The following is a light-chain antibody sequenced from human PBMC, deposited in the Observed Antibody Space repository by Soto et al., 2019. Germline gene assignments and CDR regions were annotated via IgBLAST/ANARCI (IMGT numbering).Light chain of an antibody. Sequence: VVMTQSPMSLPVTLGQPASISCTSSQSLVYRDGNTYLNWFHQRPGQPPRRLIYKFSNRDSGVPDRFSGSGSASDFTLKISRVAAEDVGLYYCMQGSHWPYTFGQGTKLEIK. CDR1: QSLVYRDGNTY. CDR2: KFS. J-gene: IGKJ2*01. V-gene: IGKV2-30*01. CDR3: MQGSHWPYT.